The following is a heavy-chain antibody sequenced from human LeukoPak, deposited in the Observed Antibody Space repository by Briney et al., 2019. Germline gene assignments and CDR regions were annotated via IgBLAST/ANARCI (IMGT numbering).Heavy chain of an antibody. CDR3: VRGASLAYYMDV. D-gene: IGHD3-16*02. CDR2: ISGSGGST. J-gene: IGHJ6*03. V-gene: IGHV3-23*01. Sequence: GGSLRLSCAASGFTFSSYAMSWVRQAPGKGLEWVSAISGSGGSTYYADSVKGRFAISRDDAKNTVHLQMYSLGAEDSAVYYCVRGASLAYYMDVWGKGTTVTVSS. CDR1: GFTFSSYA.